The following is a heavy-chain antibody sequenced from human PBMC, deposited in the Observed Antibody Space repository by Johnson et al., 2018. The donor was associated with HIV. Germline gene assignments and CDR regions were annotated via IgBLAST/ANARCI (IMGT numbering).Heavy chain of an antibody. V-gene: IGHV3-66*02. CDR1: GFTVSSNY. J-gene: IGHJ3*02. CDR3: ARVSPVGLLSEAAAFDI. D-gene: IGHD2-21*01. Sequence: VQLVESGGGLVQPGGSLRLSCAASGFTVSSNYMSWVRQAPGTGLEWVAVLYSCGSTYYADSVKGRLTISRDNSKNTLYLQMNSQRAEDTAGYYCARVSPVGLLSEAAAFDIWGQGTMVTVSS. CDR2: LYSCGST.